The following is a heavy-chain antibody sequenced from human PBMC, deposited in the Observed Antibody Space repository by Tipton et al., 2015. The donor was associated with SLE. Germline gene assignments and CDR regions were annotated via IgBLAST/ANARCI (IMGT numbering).Heavy chain of an antibody. J-gene: IGHJ4*02. CDR2: ISSSGTTI. V-gene: IGHV3-48*03. Sequence: SLRLSCAASGFTFSSYAMTWVRQAPGKGLEWVSYISSSGTTIYYADSVKGRFTISRDNAKNSLYLQMNSLRAEDTAVYYCASTYYDFWSGYYSALGFDYWGQGTLVTVSS. D-gene: IGHD3-3*01. CDR1: GFTFSSYA. CDR3: ASTYYDFWSGYYSALGFDY.